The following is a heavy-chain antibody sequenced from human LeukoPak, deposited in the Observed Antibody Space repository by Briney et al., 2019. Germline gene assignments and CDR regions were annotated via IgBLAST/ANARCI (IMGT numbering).Heavy chain of an antibody. Sequence: ASVKVSCKASGYSFTSYGMNWVRQAPGQGLEWMGWINTNTGNPTYAQGFTGRYVFSLDTSVNTAYLQISSLKAEDTAVYYCARDLKMGYSSGRYSWGTGSSNDYWGQGTLVTVSS. V-gene: IGHV7-4-1*02. CDR1: GYSFTSYG. CDR2: INTNTGNP. J-gene: IGHJ4*02. D-gene: IGHD6-19*01. CDR3: ARDLKMGYSSGRYSWGTGSSNDY.